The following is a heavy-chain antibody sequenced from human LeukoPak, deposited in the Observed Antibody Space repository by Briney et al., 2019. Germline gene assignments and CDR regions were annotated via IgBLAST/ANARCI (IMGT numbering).Heavy chain of an antibody. V-gene: IGHV3-23*01. D-gene: IGHD3-3*01. CDR3: AKDGRITIIGVGFWDI. Sequence: PGGSLRLSCAASGFTFSSYAMSWVRQAPGKGLEWVSSISGSGGSTYYADSVKSRFTISRDNSKNTLYLQMNSLRAEDSAVYYCAKDGRITIIGVGFWDIWGQRTMVTVPS. J-gene: IGHJ3*02. CDR2: ISGSGGST. CDR1: GFTFSSYA.